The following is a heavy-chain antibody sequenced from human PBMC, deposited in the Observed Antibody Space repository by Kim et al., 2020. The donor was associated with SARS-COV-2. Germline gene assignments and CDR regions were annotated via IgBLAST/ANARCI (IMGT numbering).Heavy chain of an antibody. CDR3: SNGDDSGSWSLDS. D-gene: IGHD3-10*01. V-gene: IGHV3-30*19. CDR1: GFTFSSYG. CDR2: ISYDGSHK. Sequence: GGSLRLSCAASGFTFSSYGMHWVRQAPGKGLEWVAVISYDGSHKYYADSVKGRFTISRDNFKNTLYLQMNSLRAEGTAVSYCSNGDDSGSWSLDS. J-gene: IGHJ5*01.